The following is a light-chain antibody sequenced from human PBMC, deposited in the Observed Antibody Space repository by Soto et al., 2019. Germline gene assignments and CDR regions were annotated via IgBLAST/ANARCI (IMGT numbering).Light chain of an antibody. CDR1: SSDVGASNY. J-gene: IGLJ2*01. CDR2: DVI. CDR3: CSYAGGNTLV. V-gene: IGLV2-8*01. Sequence: QSALTQPPSASGSPGQSVTISCTGTSSDVGASNYVSWYQQHPGKAPKLIIYDVIKRPSGVPDRFSGSKSGNTASLTVSGLQTEDEADYYCCSYAGGNTLVFGGGTKVTVL.